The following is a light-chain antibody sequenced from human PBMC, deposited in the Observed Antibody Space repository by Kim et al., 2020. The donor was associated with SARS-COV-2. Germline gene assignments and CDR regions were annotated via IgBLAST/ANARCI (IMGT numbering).Light chain of an antibody. CDR2: DVS. J-gene: IGLJ1*01. CDR1: SSDIGAYNY. CDR3: SSYSTTSTLYV. V-gene: IGLV2-14*03. Sequence: QSITISSTGTSSDIGAYNYVSWYQQPPGKAPKLMIYDVSNRPSGVSNRFSGSKSGNTASLTISGLRAEDEADYYCSSYSTTSTLYVFGTGTKVTVL.